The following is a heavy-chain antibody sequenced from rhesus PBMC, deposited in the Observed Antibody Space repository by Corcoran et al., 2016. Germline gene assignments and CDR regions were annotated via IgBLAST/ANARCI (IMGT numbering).Heavy chain of an antibody. D-gene: IGHD3-28*01. V-gene: IGHV1-111*02. CDR2: VDPADGEA. Sequence: EVQLVQSGAEVKKPGASVKISCKASGSTSTDYYLHWVSQALGKGLEWMGRVDPADGEALPAQKFPGIVPLTADTSTDTAYMELSSLRSEDTAVYYCATTIVVITSAFDYGGQGVLVTVSS. CDR1: GSTSTDYY. CDR3: ATTIVVITSAFDY. J-gene: IGHJ4*01.